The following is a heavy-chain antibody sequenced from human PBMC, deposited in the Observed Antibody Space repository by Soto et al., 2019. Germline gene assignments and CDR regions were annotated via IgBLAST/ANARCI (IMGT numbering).Heavy chain of an antibody. CDR2: IIPIFGTA. D-gene: IGHD2-8*01. CDR1: GGTFSSYA. V-gene: IGHV1-69*12. J-gene: IGHJ6*02. Sequence: QVQLVQSGAEVKKPGSSVKVSCKASGGTFSSYAISWVRQAPGQGLEWMGGIIPIFGTANYAQKFQGRVTITADESTSTAYMELSSLRSEDTAVYYCARAPRFGSQAGVPNYYYYGMDVWGQGTTVTVSS. CDR3: ARAPRFGSQAGVPNYYYYGMDV.